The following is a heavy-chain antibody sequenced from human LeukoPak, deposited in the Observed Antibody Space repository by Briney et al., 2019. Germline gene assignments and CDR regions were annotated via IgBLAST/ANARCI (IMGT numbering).Heavy chain of an antibody. CDR3: ARDRLTNDAFDI. CDR2: NNXXXXGT. Sequence: GSXXLSCAASGFXFNSXXXXXVRQAPGKXXXXXSRNNXXXXGTXDXXXXXXXXXXXRDXPKNTLYLQMNSLRAEDTAMYYCARDRLTNDAFDIWGQGTMVTVSS. V-gene: IGHV3-74*01. CDR1: GFXFNSXX. J-gene: IGHJ3*02. D-gene: IGHD2-8*01.